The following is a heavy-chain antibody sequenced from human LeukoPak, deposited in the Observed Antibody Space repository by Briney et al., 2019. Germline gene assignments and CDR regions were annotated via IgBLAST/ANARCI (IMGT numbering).Heavy chain of an antibody. CDR1: GASVNSDSYY. J-gene: IGHJ4*02. CDR2: IYNGGST. D-gene: IGHD4-23*01. V-gene: IGHV4-61*03. CDR3: ARHYRGLDY. Sequence: SETLSLTCTVSGASVNSDSYYWSWIRQPPGKGLEWVGHIYNGGSTNYNPSLKSQVTMSVDTSKNHFSVKLSSVTAADTAVYYCARHYRGLDYWGQGTLATVPS.